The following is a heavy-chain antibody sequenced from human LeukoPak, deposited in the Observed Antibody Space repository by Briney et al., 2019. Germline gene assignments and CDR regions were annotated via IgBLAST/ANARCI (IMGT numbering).Heavy chain of an antibody. CDR3: ARRSGYDILTGYHDAFDY. D-gene: IGHD3-9*01. CDR2: IYPGDSDT. CDR1: GYSFTSYW. V-gene: IGHV5-51*01. Sequence: GKSLKISCKGSGYSFTSYWIGWVRQMPGKGLEWMGIIYPGDSDTRYSPSFQGQVTISADKSISTAYLQWSSLKASDTAMYYCARRSGYDILTGYHDAFDYWGQGTLVTVSS. J-gene: IGHJ4*02.